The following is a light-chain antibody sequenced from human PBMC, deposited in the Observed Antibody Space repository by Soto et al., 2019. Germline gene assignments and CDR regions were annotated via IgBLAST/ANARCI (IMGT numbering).Light chain of an antibody. J-gene: IGLJ2*01. Sequence: SYELTQPPSVSVAPGKTARITCRGNNIGGKSVHWYQLKPGEAPVLIIYNDDDRPSGIPERFSGSKSGNTATLTVSWVEAGDEADYYCQVWGSNADPYVLFGGGTQLTVL. CDR2: NDD. CDR3: QVWGSNADPYVL. V-gene: IGLV3-21*04. CDR1: NIGGKS.